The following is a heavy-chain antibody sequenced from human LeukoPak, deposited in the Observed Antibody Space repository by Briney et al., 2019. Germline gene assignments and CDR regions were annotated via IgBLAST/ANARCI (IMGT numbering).Heavy chain of an antibody. D-gene: IGHD4-17*01. CDR2: ISWNSGSI. Sequence: GRSLRLSCAASGFTFDDYAMHWVRQAPGKGLEWVSGISWNSGSIGYADSVKGRFTISRDNAKNSLYLQMNSLRAEDTAVYYCARDLGYGDFSYYFDYWGQGTLVTVSS. CDR1: GFTFDDYA. CDR3: ARDLGYGDFSYYFDY. J-gene: IGHJ4*02. V-gene: IGHV3-9*01.